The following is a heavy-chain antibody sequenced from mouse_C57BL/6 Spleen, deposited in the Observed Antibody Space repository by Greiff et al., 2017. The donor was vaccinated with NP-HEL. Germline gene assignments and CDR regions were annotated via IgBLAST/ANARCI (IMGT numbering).Heavy chain of an antibody. J-gene: IGHJ1*03. D-gene: IGHD1-1*01. CDR1: GYTFTSYW. CDR2: IHPSDSDT. CDR3: ASQFITTVWYFDV. Sequence: QVQLQQPGAELVKPGASVKVSCKASGYTFTSYWMHWVKQRPGQGLEWIGRIHPSDSDTNYNQKFKGKATLTVDKSSSTAYMQLSSLTSEDSAVYYCASQFITTVWYFDVWGTGTTVTVSS. V-gene: IGHV1-74*01.